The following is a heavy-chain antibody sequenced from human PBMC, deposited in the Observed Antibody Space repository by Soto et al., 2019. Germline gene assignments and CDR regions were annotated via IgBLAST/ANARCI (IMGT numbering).Heavy chain of an antibody. D-gene: IGHD3-22*01. Sequence: SVKVSCKASGFTFTSSSVQGVRQARGQRLEWIGWITVGTGNTNYAQKVQERVTITGDMSTSTAYMELSNLRSEDTAVYYCAAGDSSGYYGGWGQGTQVTVSS. V-gene: IGHV1-58*01. CDR1: GFTFTSSS. CDR2: ITVGTGNT. J-gene: IGHJ4*02. CDR3: AAGDSSGYYGG.